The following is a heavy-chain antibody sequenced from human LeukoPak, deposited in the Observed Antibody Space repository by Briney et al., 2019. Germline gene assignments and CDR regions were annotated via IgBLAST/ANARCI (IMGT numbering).Heavy chain of an antibody. J-gene: IGHJ4*02. CDR3: ARLGSLDISSSFLDY. Sequence: PSETLSLTCTVSGGSISSSNYYWGWIRQPPGKGLGWIGSFHYSGSSYYNSSRKSRVTISVDTSKIQLCLKLMSVTASDTAFYYCARLGSLDISSSFLDYWGKGTLVTVSS. V-gene: IGHV4-39*01. CDR2: FHYSGSS. D-gene: IGHD6-13*01. CDR1: GGSISSSNYY.